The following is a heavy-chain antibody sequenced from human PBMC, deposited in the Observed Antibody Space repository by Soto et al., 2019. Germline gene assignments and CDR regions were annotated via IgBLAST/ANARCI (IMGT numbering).Heavy chain of an antibody. J-gene: IGHJ4*02. CDR3: ARDRDDYGSGNYYNRIDF. CDR1: GGIFSTYA. D-gene: IGHD3-10*01. V-gene: IGHV1-69*01. Sequence: QVQLVQSGAEVKKPGSSVKVSCKASGGIFSTYAISWLRQAPGQGLEWMGGIIPIFGTPNYAQRFQGRVTINADASTSTAYMELSRLRSEDTADYYCARDRDDYGSGNYYNRIDFWGQGTLVTVSS. CDR2: IIPIFGTP.